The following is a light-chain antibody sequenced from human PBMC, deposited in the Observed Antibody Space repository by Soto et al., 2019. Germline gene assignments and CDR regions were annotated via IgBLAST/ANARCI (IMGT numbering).Light chain of an antibody. Sequence: EIVLTQSPATLSLSPGERATLSCRASQSVSSYLAWYQQRPGQAPSLLIYDASSRATGIPARFSGSGSGTEFTLTITSLEPEDSAVYYCQQRSNWPSTFGGGTKVEI. J-gene: IGKJ4*01. CDR3: QQRSNWPST. CDR1: QSVSSY. V-gene: IGKV3-11*01. CDR2: DAS.